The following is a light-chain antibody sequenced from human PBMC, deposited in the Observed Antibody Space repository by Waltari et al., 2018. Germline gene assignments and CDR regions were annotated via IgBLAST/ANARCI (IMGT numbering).Light chain of an antibody. CDR2: SNN. CDR1: RPNIGSNT. CDR3: AAWDDSLNAWL. J-gene: IGLJ3*02. V-gene: IGLV1-44*01. Sequence: QSVLTQPPSASGTPGQRVTISCSGSRPNIGSNTVNWYQHLPGTAPKLLLYSNNQRPSGVPDRFSGSKSGTSASLAISGLQSEDAADYYCAAWDDSLNAWLFGGGTKLTVL.